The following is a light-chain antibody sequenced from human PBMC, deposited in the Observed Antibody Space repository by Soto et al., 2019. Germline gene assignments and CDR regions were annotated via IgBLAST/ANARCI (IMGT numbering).Light chain of an antibody. Sequence: DIQMTQSPSSVSASVGDRVTITCRASQGISRWLVWFQQKPGKAPKVLIYAASSLQSGVSSRFSGSGSGTDFTLTISNLQPEDFATYYCQQAQNFPLTFGGGTKVEMK. V-gene: IGKV1-12*01. J-gene: IGKJ4*01. CDR2: AAS. CDR1: QGISRW. CDR3: QQAQNFPLT.